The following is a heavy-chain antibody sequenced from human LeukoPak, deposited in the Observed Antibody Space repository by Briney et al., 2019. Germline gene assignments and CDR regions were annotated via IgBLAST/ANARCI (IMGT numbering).Heavy chain of an antibody. J-gene: IGHJ6*03. D-gene: IGHD3-10*01. V-gene: IGHV4-38-2*02. Sequence: PSETLSLTCTVSGYSISSGYYWGWIRQPPGKGLEWIGSIYHSGSTYYNPSLKSRVTISVDTSKNQFSLKLSSVTAADTAVYYCARDATNYYGSGSGAPGSYYYMDVWGKGTTVTVSS. CDR2: IYHSGST. CDR1: GYSISSGYY. CDR3: ARDATNYYGSGSGAPGSYYYMDV.